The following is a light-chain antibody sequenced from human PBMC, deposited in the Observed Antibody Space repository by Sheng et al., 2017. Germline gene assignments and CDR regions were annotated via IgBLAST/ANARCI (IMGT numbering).Light chain of an antibody. J-gene: IGKJ1*01. V-gene: IGKV1-39*01. CDR1: QRIGNY. CDR3: QQSDSTPWT. Sequence: DIHMTQSPSSLSASVGDRVTITCRASQRIGNYLNWYQQKAERAPNLLIYAASTLQSGVPSRFSGSGSGTDFTLTISSLRPEDFAIYYCQQSDSTPWTFGQGTKVGDQT. CDR2: AAS.